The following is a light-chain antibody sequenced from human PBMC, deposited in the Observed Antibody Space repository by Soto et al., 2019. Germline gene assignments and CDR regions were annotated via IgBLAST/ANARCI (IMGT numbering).Light chain of an antibody. Sequence: EIVMTQSPATLSVSPGERATLSCRASQSVSSDLAWYHQKPGQAPRLLIYGASTRATGIPARFSGSGSGTEFTLTINSLQSEDFAVYYCQQYNNWPRTFGQGTKVENK. V-gene: IGKV3-15*01. CDR1: QSVSSD. CDR2: GAS. CDR3: QQYNNWPRT. J-gene: IGKJ1*01.